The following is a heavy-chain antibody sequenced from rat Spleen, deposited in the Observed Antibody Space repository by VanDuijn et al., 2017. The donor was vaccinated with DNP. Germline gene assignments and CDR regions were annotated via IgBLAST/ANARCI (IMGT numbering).Heavy chain of an antibody. J-gene: IGHJ2*01. V-gene: IGHV5S11*01. CDR1: GFTFSNYY. Sequence: EVQLVESGGGLVQPGRSIKLSCVASGFTFSNYYMAWVCQAPTQGLEWVASITTGGDNTYYRDSVKGRFTISRDNAKSTLYLQMDSLRSEETATYYCATQTLNSYWGQGVMVTVSS. CDR3: ATQTLNSY. D-gene: IGHD1-11*01. CDR2: ITTGGDNT.